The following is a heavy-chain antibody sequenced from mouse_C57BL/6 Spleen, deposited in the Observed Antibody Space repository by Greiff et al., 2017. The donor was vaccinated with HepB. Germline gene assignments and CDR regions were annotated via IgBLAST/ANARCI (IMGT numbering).Heavy chain of an antibody. D-gene: IGHD1-1*01. CDR2: IDPENGDT. J-gene: IGHJ2*01. CDR1: GFNIKDDY. Sequence: EVQLQQSGAELVRPGASVKLSCTASGFNIKDDYMHWVKQRPEQGLEWIGWIDPENGDTEYASKFQGKATITADTSSNTAYLQLSSLTSEDTAVYYCTAHYYGSSCGYWGQGTTLTVSS. CDR3: TAHYYGSSCGY. V-gene: IGHV14-4*01.